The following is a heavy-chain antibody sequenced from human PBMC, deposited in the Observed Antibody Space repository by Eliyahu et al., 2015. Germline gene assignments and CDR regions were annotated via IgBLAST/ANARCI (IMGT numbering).Heavy chain of an antibody. Sequence: EVQLVESGGDLVQPGGSLRLSCVVSGFTFSGYMSWVRQAPGKGLEWVSSISGNGADTFYAESVKGRFTISRDNSKSTLYVQMNSLRAEDTALYYCAKDTRFDYWGQGTLVTVSS. CDR3: AKDTRFDY. CDR1: GFTFSGY. CDR2: ISGNGADT. J-gene: IGHJ4*02. V-gene: IGHV3-23*04.